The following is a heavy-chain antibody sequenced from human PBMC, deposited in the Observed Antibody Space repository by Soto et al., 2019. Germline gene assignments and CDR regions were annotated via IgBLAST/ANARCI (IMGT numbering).Heavy chain of an antibody. V-gene: IGHV3-21*01. J-gene: IGHJ3*02. CDR2: ISSSSSYI. Sequence: PGGPLRLSWAASGGNFSSYSRSWVRQAPGKGLEWVSSISSSSSYIYYADSVKGRFTISRDNAKNSLYLQMNSLRAEDTAVYYCARGPRGFNAFDIWGQGTMVTVSS. D-gene: IGHD3-10*01. CDR1: GGNFSSYS. CDR3: ARGPRGFNAFDI.